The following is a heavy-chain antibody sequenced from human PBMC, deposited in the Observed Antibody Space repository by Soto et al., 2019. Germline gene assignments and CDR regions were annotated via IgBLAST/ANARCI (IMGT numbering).Heavy chain of an antibody. CDR1: VYTFTSYG. CDR3: ARGPTWDTIFGVVIISPDDAFDI. J-gene: IGHJ3*02. CDR2: ISAYNGNT. D-gene: IGHD3-3*01. Sequence: XSVKVSCKASVYTFTSYGISWVRQAPGQGLEWMGWISAYNGNTNYAQKLQGRVTMTTDTSTSTAYMELRSLRSDDTAVYYCARGPTWDTIFGVVIISPDDAFDIWGQGTMVTASS. V-gene: IGHV1-18*04.